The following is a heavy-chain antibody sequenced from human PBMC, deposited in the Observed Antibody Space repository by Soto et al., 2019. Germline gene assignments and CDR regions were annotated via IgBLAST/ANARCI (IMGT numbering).Heavy chain of an antibody. CDR2: IKQDGSEK. V-gene: IGHV3-7*01. CDR1: GFTFSRHW. J-gene: IGHJ4*02. Sequence: SLRLSCAASGFTFSRHWMSWVRQAPGKGLEWVANIKQDGSEKYVDSVKGRFTISRDNAKNSLYLQMNSLRAEDTAVYYCARDLRDYASEFDYWGQGTLVTVSS. CDR3: ARDLRDYASEFDY. D-gene: IGHD4-17*01.